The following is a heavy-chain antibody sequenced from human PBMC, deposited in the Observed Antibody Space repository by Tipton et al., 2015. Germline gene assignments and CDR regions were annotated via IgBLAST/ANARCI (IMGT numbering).Heavy chain of an antibody. J-gene: IGHJ4*02. Sequence: SLRLSCAASGVTFSTYAVSWVRQGPGKGLEWVAAISGRDGSTYYADSVKGRFTVSRDTSKSTLSLQMNSLRAEDTAVYYCAKANYGDYSRPDYWGQGTLVTVSS. CDR2: ISGRDGST. CDR1: GVTFSTYA. V-gene: IGHV3-23*01. CDR3: AKANYGDYSRPDY. D-gene: IGHD4-17*01.